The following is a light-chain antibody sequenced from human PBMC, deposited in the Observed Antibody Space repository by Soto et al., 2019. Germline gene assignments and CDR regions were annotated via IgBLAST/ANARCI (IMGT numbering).Light chain of an antibody. CDR1: SSNIGNNY. V-gene: IGLV1-40*01. Sequence: QSVLTQPPSVSAAPGQKVTISCSGSSSNIGNNYVSWYQQLPGTAPKLLIYGNNNLASGVPDRFSASKSGTSASLAITGLQAEDEADYYCQSYDSTLSGSWVFGGGTKLTVL. CDR2: GNN. J-gene: IGLJ3*02. CDR3: QSYDSTLSGSWV.